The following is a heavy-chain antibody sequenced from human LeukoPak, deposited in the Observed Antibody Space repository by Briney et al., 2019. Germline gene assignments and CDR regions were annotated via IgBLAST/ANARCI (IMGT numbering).Heavy chain of an antibody. CDR2: LRDSGDTT. CDR1: GFTFSNYA. J-gene: IGHJ3*02. CDR3: AKPNEVYYYDILIQHHAFDI. Sequence: GGSLRLSCAASGFTFSNYAMSWVRQVPGKGLEWVSALRDSGDTTYYADSVKGRFTISRDNSKNTLYLQMNSLRAEDTAVYYCAKPNEVYYYDILIQHHAFDIWGQGTMVTVSS. V-gene: IGHV3-23*01. D-gene: IGHD3-9*01.